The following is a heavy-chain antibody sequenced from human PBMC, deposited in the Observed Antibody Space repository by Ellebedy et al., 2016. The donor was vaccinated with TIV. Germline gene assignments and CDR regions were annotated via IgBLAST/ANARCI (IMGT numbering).Heavy chain of an antibody. CDR3: ARERQWLADAFDI. J-gene: IGHJ3*02. V-gene: IGHV3-48*02. D-gene: IGHD6-19*01. CDR2: ISSSSSTI. CDR1: GFTFSSYS. Sequence: GESLKISCAASGFTFSSYSMNWVRQAPGKGLEWVSYISSSSSTIYYADSVKGRFTISRDNAKNSLYLQMNSLRDEDTAVYYCARERQWLADAFDIWGQGTMVTVSS.